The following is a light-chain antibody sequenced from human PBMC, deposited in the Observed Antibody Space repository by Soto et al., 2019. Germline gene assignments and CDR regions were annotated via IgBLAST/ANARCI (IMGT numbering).Light chain of an antibody. V-gene: IGKV1-9*01. CDR3: QQANSFPIT. CDR1: QGISSY. CDR2: AAS. J-gene: IGKJ4*01. Sequence: DIQFTQSPSFPSASVGDRVTITCRASQGISSYLAWYQQKPGKAPKLLIYAASTLQSGVPSRFSGSGSGREFTLTISSLQPEDFATYYCQQANSFPITCGGGTKGDIK.